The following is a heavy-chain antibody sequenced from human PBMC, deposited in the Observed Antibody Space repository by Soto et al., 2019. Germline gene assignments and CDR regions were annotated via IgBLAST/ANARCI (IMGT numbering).Heavy chain of an antibody. Sequence: EVQLVESGGGLVQPGGSLRLSCAASGFTVSSNYMSWVRQAPGKGLEWVSVIYSGGSTYYADSVKGRFTISRDNSKNTLYLQMNSQRAEDTAVYYSARDGQNDGMDVWGQGTTVIVSS. CDR3: ARDGQNDGMDV. CDR2: IYSGGST. V-gene: IGHV3-66*01. CDR1: GFTVSSNY. J-gene: IGHJ6*02.